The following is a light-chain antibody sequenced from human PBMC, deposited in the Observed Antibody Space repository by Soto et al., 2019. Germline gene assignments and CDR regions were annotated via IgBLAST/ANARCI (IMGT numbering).Light chain of an antibody. J-gene: IGKJ2*01. CDR2: AAT. CDR3: HQYNDWPVYT. Sequence: EIVMTQSPANLSVSPGGRATLSCRASQTVHSNLAWYQHKSGQAPRLLIYAATTRATGIPARISGSGSGTEFPLTITSLQSEDSAVYFCHQYNDWPVYTFGPGTKLEIK. CDR1: QTVHSN. V-gene: IGKV3-15*01.